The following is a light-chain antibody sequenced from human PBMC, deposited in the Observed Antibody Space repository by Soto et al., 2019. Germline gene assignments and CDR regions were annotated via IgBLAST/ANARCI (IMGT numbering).Light chain of an antibody. CDR1: QSVSSSY. CDR2: GAS. J-gene: IGKJ1*01. Sequence: EIVLTQSPGTLSLSPGERATLSCRASQSVSSSYLAWYQQKPGQTPRLLIYGASSRATGIPDRFSGSWSGTDFTITISILEPEDFAVYYCQQYGSSPRTIVQGTKVEIK. CDR3: QQYGSSPRT. V-gene: IGKV3-20*01.